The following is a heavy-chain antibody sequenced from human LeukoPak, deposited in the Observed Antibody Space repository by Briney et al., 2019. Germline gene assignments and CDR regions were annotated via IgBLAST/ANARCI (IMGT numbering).Heavy chain of an antibody. CDR1: GGSISSYY. CDR3: ARVSRDYVWGSYRLSYFDY. Sequence: SETLSLTCTVSGGSISSYYWSWIRQPPGKGLEWIGYIYYSGSTNYNPSLKSRVTISVDTSKNQFSLKLSSVTAADTAVYYCARVSRDYVWGSYRLSYFDYWGQGTLVTVSS. V-gene: IGHV4-59*12. CDR2: IYYSGST. D-gene: IGHD3-16*02. J-gene: IGHJ4*02.